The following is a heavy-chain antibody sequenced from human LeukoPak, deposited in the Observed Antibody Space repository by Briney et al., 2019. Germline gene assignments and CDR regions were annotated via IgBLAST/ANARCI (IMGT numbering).Heavy chain of an antibody. Sequence: ASVKVSCKASGYTFTGYYMHWVRQAPGQGLEWMGWINPNSGGTNYAQKFQGRVTMTRDTSISTAYMELSRLRSDDTAVYYCARARGSIVGAPIIFFSSAPLPYFDYWGQGTLVTVSS. CDR2: INPNSGGT. V-gene: IGHV1-2*02. CDR3: ARARGSIVGAPIIFFSSAPLPYFDY. D-gene: IGHD1-26*01. J-gene: IGHJ4*02. CDR1: GYTFTGYY.